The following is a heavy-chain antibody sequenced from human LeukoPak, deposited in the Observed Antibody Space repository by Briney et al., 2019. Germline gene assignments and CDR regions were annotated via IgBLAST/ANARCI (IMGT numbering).Heavy chain of an antibody. CDR1: GYTFTSYY. J-gene: IGHJ5*02. CDR3: ARGETGTVTTLGFWFDP. D-gene: IGHD4-17*01. Sequence: ASVKVSCKASGYTFTSYYMHWVRQAPGQGLEWMGIINPSGGSTSYAQKFQGRVTMTRDMSTSTVYMELSSLRSEDTAVYYCARGETGTVTTLGFWFDPWGQGTLVTVSS. CDR2: INPSGGST. V-gene: IGHV1-46*01.